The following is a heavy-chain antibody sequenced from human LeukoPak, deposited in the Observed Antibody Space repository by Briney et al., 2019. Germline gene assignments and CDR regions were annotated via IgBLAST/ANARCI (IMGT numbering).Heavy chain of an antibody. Sequence: GGSLRLSCAASGFTFSSYAMSWVRQAPGKGLEWVSAISGSGGSTYYADSVKGRFTISRDNSKNTLYLQMNSLRAEDTAVYYCAKDSSPEYCNSTSCYENWFDPWGQGTLVTVSS. D-gene: IGHD2-2*01. CDR1: GFTFSSYA. CDR3: AKDSSPEYCNSTSCYENWFDP. J-gene: IGHJ5*02. CDR2: ISGSGGST. V-gene: IGHV3-23*01.